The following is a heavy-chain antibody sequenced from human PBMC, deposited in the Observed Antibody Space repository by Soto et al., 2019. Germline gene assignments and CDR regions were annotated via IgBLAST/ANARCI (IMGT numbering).Heavy chain of an antibody. Sequence: SETLSLTCTVSGGSISSYYWSWIRQPPGKGLEWIGYIYYSGSTNYNPSLKSRVTISVDTSKNQFSLKPSAVTAADTAVYYCARVGSYYGSGSYFPYYYYMDVWGKGTTVTVSS. CDR1: GGSISSYY. V-gene: IGHV4-59*01. CDR3: ARVGSYYGSGSYFPYYYYMDV. J-gene: IGHJ6*03. D-gene: IGHD3-10*01. CDR2: IYYSGST.